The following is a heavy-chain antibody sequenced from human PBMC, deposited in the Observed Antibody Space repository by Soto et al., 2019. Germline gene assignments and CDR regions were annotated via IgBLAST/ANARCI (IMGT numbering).Heavy chain of an antibody. J-gene: IGHJ6*02. Sequence: EVQLVESGGGLVQPGGSLRLSCAASGFTFSSYWMHWVRQAPGKGLVWVSRINSDGSSTSYADSVKGRFTISRDNAKNTLYLQMNSLRAEDTAVYYCARDRYYYGSGVRYYGMDVWGQGTTVTVSS. D-gene: IGHD3-10*01. V-gene: IGHV3-74*01. CDR3: ARDRYYYGSGVRYYGMDV. CDR1: GFTFSSYW. CDR2: INSDGSST.